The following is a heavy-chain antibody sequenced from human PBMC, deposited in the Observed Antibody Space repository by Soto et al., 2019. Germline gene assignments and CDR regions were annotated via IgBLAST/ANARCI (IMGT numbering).Heavy chain of an antibody. Sequence: XETLSLTCAVYGGSFSGYSWSWIRQPPGKGLEWIGEINHSGSINYNPSLKSRVTISVDTSKNQFSLKLSSVTAADTAVYYCARKGGSHWISQLGNAFDIWGQGTMATVSS. CDR3: ARKGGSHWISQLGNAFDI. V-gene: IGHV4-34*01. J-gene: IGHJ3*02. CDR2: INHSGSI. D-gene: IGHD1-1*01. CDR1: GGSFSGYS.